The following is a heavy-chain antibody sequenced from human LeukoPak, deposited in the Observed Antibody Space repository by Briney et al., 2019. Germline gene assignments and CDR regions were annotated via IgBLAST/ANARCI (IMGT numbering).Heavy chain of an antibody. CDR2: ISYDGSNK. D-gene: IGHD4-23*01. CDR3: ARARTVEPDY. V-gene: IGHV3-30-3*01. CDR1: GFTFNSYA. J-gene: IGHJ4*02. Sequence: PGGSLRLSCAASGFTFNSYAMHWVRQAPGKGLEWVAVISYDGSNKYYADSVKGRFTISRDNSKNTLYLQMNSLRAEDTAVYYCARARTVEPDYWGQGTLVTVSS.